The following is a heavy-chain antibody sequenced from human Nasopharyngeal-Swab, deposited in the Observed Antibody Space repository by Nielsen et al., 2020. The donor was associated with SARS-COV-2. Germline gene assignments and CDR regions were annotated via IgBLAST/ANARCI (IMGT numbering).Heavy chain of an antibody. Sequence: SETLSLTCAISGDSVSSSSAAWNWIRQSPSRVLEWLGRTYYRSKWYNDYAVSVKSRITINPDTSKNQFSLHLNSVTPEDTAVYYCARARGAYGDYYYYYTDVWGKGTTVTVSS. CDR3: ARARGAYGDYYYYYTDV. D-gene: IGHD4-17*01. V-gene: IGHV6-1*01. J-gene: IGHJ6*03. CDR1: GDSVSSSSAA. CDR2: TYYRSKWYN.